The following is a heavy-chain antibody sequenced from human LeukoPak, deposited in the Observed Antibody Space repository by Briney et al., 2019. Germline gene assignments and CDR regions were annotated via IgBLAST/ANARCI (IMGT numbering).Heavy chain of an antibody. CDR1: GGSISSYY. V-gene: IGHV4-4*07. Sequence: PSETLSLTCTVSGGSISSYYWSWIRQPAGKGLEWIGRIYTSGSTNYNPSLKSRVTMSVDTSKYQFSLKLSSVTAADTAVYYCARDRITIFGVAPDAFDIWGQGTMVTVSS. CDR2: IYTSGST. CDR3: ARDRITIFGVAPDAFDI. J-gene: IGHJ3*02. D-gene: IGHD3-3*01.